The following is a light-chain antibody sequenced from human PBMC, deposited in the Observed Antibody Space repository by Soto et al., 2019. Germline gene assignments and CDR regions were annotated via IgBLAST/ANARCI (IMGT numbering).Light chain of an antibody. CDR3: ISYTTSSTWV. V-gene: IGLV2-14*01. J-gene: IGLJ3*02. Sequence: QSALTQPDSVSGSPGQSITICCTGTSSDVGAYNYVSWYQQHPGRAPKLIIYEVTSRPSGVSNRFSGSKSGNTASLTISGLQVEDEADYYCISYTTSSTWVFGGGTKLTVL. CDR2: EVT. CDR1: SSDVGAYNY.